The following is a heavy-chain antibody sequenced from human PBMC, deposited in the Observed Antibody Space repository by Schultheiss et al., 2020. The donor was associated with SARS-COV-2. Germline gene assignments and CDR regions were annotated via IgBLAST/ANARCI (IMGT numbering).Heavy chain of an antibody. Sequence: SETLSLTCAVSGYSISSGFYWGWIRQPPGKGLEWIGYIYYSGSTNYNPSLKSRVTISVDTSKNQFSLKLSSVTAADTAVYYCARGGVVVAATGFAFDIWGQGTMVTVSS. CDR2: IYYSGST. V-gene: IGHV4-38-2*01. CDR3: ARGGVVVAATGFAFDI. J-gene: IGHJ3*02. D-gene: IGHD2-15*01. CDR1: GYSISSGFY.